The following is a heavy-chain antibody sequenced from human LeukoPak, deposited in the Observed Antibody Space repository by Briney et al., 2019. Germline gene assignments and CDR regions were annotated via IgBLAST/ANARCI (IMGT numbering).Heavy chain of an antibody. CDR1: GFTFSGSA. V-gene: IGHV3-73*01. J-gene: IGHJ4*02. CDR2: IRSTANGYAT. D-gene: IGHD3-10*01. CDR3: TGNYYGSGSYADFDY. Sequence: GGSLRLSCAASGFTFSGSALHWVRRASGKGLEWVGRIRSTANGYATAYAASVKGRFTISRDDSKNTAYLQMDSLKTEDTAVYYCTGNYYGSGSYADFDYWGQGTLVTVSS.